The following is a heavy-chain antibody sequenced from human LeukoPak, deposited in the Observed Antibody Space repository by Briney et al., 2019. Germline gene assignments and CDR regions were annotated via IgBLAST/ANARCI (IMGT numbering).Heavy chain of an antibody. CDR1: GFTFSSYE. J-gene: IGHJ4*02. CDR3: AKAEYYYDSSGYYPLGEFDY. V-gene: IGHV3-48*03. D-gene: IGHD3-22*01. CDR2: ISSSGSTI. Sequence: GGSLRLSCAASGFTFSSYEMNWVRQAPGKGLEWVSYISSSGSTIYYADSVKGRFTTSRDNSKNTLYLQMNSLRAEDTAVYYCAKAEYYYDSSGYYPLGEFDYWGQGTLVTVSS.